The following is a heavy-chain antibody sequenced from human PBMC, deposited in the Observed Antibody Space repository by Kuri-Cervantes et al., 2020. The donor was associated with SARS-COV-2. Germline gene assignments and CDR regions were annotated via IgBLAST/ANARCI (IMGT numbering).Heavy chain of an antibody. D-gene: IGHD3-3*01. J-gene: IGHJ5*02. CDR1: GASISSSTYY. Sequence: GSLRLSCTVSGASISSSTYYWGWIRQSPGKGLEWLGSTYESGDTYYSSSLKSRLRLSVDTSKNQFSLKLSSVTAADTAVYYCARHGDLSIFGVVTLNWFDPWGQGTLVTVSS. V-gene: IGHV4-39*01. CDR2: TYESGDT. CDR3: ARHGDLSIFGVVTLNWFDP.